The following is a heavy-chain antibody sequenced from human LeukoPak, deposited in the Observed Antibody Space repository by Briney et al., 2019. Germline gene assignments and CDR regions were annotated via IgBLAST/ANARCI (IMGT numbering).Heavy chain of an antibody. CDR2: IYYSGST. J-gene: IGHJ4*02. Sequence: SETLSLTCAVSGGSISSGDYYWSWIRQPPGKGLEWIGYIYYSGSTYYNPSLKSRVTISVDTSKNQFSLKLSSVTAADTAVYYCAREGRSDTAMPADYWGQGTLITVSS. V-gene: IGHV4-30-4*01. CDR1: GGSISSGDYY. CDR3: AREGRSDTAMPADY. D-gene: IGHD5-18*01.